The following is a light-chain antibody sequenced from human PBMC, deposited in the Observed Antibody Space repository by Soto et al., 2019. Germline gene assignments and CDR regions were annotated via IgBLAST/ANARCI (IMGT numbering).Light chain of an antibody. V-gene: IGLV6-57*04. CDR2: KSN. J-gene: IGLJ2*01. Sequence: NFMLTQPPSVSESPGKTVTISCTRSSGSIASNHVQWYQQRPGGAPTTVIYKSNQRPSGVPDRFSGSKSGTSASLAISVLQSEDEAVYYCAGWDDNLNGVVFGGGTKLTVL. CDR1: SGSIASNH. CDR3: AGWDDNLNGVV.